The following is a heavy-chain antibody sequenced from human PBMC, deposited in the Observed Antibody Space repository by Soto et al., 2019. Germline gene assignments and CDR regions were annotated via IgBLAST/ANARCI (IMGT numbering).Heavy chain of an antibody. J-gene: IGHJ4*01. CDR3: ASLPQGYYDRSGRLVDY. CDR1: VFTFIDYY. CDR2: ISAGGSDI. D-gene: IGHD3-22*01. Sequence: GRSLRFSCASSVFTFIDYYMSWIRQAPGKGLEWVAYISAGGSDIYYGDSVKGRFTVSRDNTKKSLYLQMSNLRADDTAIYYCASLPQGYYDRSGRLVDYWGHGTLVTVSS. V-gene: IGHV3-11*01.